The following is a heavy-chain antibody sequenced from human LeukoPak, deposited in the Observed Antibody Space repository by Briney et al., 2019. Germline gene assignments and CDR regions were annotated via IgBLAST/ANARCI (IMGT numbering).Heavy chain of an antibody. D-gene: IGHD6-13*01. V-gene: IGHV3-23*01. J-gene: IGHJ4*02. CDR3: AKSHLYSSSPNYFDY. CDR2: ISGPGGAT. CDR1: GFTFSSSA. Sequence: GGSLRLSCAASGFTFSSSAMSWVRQAPGKGLEWVSAISGPGGATYYADSVKGRFTISRDNSKNTPYVQMSSLRAEDTAVYYCAKSHLYSSSPNYFDYWGQGTLVTVSA.